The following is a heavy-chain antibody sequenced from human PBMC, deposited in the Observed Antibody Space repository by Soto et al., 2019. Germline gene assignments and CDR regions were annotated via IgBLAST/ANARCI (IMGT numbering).Heavy chain of an antibody. CDR1: GGSLSGTF. J-gene: IGHJ3*02. D-gene: IGHD1-26*01. CDR3: AKWVSPDHAFDI. V-gene: IGHV4-4*08. Sequence: QVQLQESGPGLVIPSETLSLTCTVTGGSLSGTFWNWVRRPPGKGFEWIGYVHPSGATKYNPSFKSRVTLSLDSSQNQISLKLYSVTAADTAMYYCAKWVSPDHAFDIWGPGTMVTVSS. CDR2: VHPSGAT.